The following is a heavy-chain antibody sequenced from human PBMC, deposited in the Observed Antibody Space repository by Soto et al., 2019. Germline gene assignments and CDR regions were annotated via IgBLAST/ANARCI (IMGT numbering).Heavy chain of an antibody. D-gene: IGHD6-13*01. CDR3: ARDPAYSSSWYYYYGMDV. Sequence: GASVKVSCKASGYTFTSYGISWVRQAPGQGLEWMGWISAYNGNTNYAQKLQGRVTMTTDTSTSTAYMELRSLRSDDTAVYYCARDPAYSSSWYYYYGMDVWGQGTTVTVSS. V-gene: IGHV1-18*01. CDR2: ISAYNGNT. J-gene: IGHJ6*02. CDR1: GYTFTSYG.